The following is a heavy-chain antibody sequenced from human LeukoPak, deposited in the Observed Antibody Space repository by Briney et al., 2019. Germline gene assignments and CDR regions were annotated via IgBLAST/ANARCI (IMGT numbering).Heavy chain of an antibody. V-gene: IGHV4-34*01. J-gene: IGHJ4*02. D-gene: IGHD5-18*01. CDR1: GGSFSGYY. CDR2: INHSGST. Sequence: SETLSLTCAVYGGSFSGYYWIWIRQPPGKGLEWIGEINHSGSTNYNPSLKSRVTISVDTSKNQFSLKLSSVTAADTAVYYCARVRSYGLYYFDYWGQGTLVTVSS. CDR3: ARVRSYGLYYFDY.